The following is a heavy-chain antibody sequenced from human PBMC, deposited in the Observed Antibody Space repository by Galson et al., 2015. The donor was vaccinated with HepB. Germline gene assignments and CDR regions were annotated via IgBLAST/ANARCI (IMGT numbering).Heavy chain of an antibody. V-gene: IGHV5-51*01. J-gene: IGHJ2*01. CDR2: IYPGDFDT. D-gene: IGHD5-24*01. CDR1: GYSFTSYW. CDR3: AKRGRGGRWLQPSNSGSWYFDL. Sequence: QSGAEVKKPGESLKISCKGFGYSFTSYWIAWVRQMPGKGLEWMGIIYPGDFDTRYSPSFQGEVTISADKSISTAYPQWSSLKASDTAMYYCAKRGRGGRWLQPSNSGSWYFDLWGRGTLVTVSS.